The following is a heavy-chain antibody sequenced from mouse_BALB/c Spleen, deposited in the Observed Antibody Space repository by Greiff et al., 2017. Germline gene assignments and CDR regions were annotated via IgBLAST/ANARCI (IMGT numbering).Heavy chain of an antibody. J-gene: IGHJ4*01. V-gene: IGHV2-2*02. Sequence: QVQLQQSGPGLVQPSQSLSITCTVSGFSLTSYGVHWVRQSPGKGLEWLGVIWSGGSTDYNAAFISRLSISKDNSKSQVFFKMNSLQANDTAIYYCASSMMGYAMDYGGQGTSVTVSS. CDR2: IWSGGST. CDR3: ASSMMGYAMDY. D-gene: IGHD2-3*01. CDR1: GFSLTSYG.